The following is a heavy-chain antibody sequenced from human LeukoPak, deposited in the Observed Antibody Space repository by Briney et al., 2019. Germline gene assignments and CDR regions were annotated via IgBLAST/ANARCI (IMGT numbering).Heavy chain of an antibody. CDR1: GFTFSTYW. Sequence: GGSLRLSCAASGFTFSTYWMHWVRQAPGKGLVWVSRINGDGSSSTYADSVKGRFTISRDNAKNSLYLQMNSLRDEDTAVYYCARGSSGWYGFDPWGQGTLVTVSS. V-gene: IGHV3-74*01. CDR2: INGDGSSS. D-gene: IGHD6-19*01. J-gene: IGHJ5*02. CDR3: ARGSSGWYGFDP.